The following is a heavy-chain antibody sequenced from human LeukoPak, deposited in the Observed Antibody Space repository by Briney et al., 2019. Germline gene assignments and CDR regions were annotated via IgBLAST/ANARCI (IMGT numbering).Heavy chain of an antibody. CDR1: GGSISSGSYY. V-gene: IGHV4-61*02. Sequence: SETLSLTCTVSGGSISSGSYYWSWIRQPAGKGLEWIGRIYTSRSTNYNPSLKSRVTISVDTSKNQFSLKLSSVTAADTAVYYCAREDYSNYWFDHWGQGTLVTVSS. CDR3: AREDYSNYWFDH. J-gene: IGHJ5*02. D-gene: IGHD4-11*01. CDR2: IYTSRST.